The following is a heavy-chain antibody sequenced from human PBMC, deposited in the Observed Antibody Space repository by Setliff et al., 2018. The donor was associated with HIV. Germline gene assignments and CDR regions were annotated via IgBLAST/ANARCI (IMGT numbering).Heavy chain of an antibody. D-gene: IGHD2-2*01. J-gene: IGHJ6*03. CDR1: GFSLSTSGVG. V-gene: IGHV2-5*02. CDR2: IYWDDDK. Sequence: GPTLVNPTQTLTLTCTFSGFSLSTSGVGVGWIRQPPGKALERLALIYWDDDKRYSPSLESRLTITKDTSKNQVVLTMTNMDPVDTATYYCAHSYCSSTSCYPHYYYMDVWGKGTTVTVSS. CDR3: AHSYCSSTSCYPHYYYMDV.